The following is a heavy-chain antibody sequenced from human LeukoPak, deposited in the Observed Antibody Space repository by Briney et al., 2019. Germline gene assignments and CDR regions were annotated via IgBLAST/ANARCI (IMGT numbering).Heavy chain of an antibody. CDR1: GFTFTMYS. CDR2: ISSSGSTI. V-gene: IGHV3-48*02. Sequence: GGSLTLSCAASGFTFTMYSMSWVRQAPGKGLEWVSYISSSGSTIYYADSVKGRFTISRDNAKNSLYLQMNSLRDEDTAVYYCARRSYGMDVWGQGTTVTVSS. J-gene: IGHJ6*02. CDR3: ARRSYGMDV.